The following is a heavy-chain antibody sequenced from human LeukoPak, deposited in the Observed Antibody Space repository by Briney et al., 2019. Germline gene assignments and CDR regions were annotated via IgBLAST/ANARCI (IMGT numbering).Heavy chain of an antibody. V-gene: IGHV1-69*01. D-gene: IGHD2-2*01. J-gene: IGHJ5*02. Sequence: SVKVSCKASGGTFNSHVISWLRQAPGQGLEWMGGIIPVFGTASYAEKFQGRVTITADESTSTAYMELSSLRSEDTAVYYCARDPSRYQPNIWWFDPWGQGTLVTVSS. CDR2: IIPVFGTA. CDR3: ARDPSRYQPNIWWFDP. CDR1: GGTFNSHV.